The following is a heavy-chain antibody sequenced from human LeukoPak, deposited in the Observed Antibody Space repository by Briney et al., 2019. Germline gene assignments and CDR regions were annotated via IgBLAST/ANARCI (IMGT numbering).Heavy chain of an antibody. CDR3: ARGKYYFDY. V-gene: IGHV4-61*08. CDR2: IYYSGNT. CDR1: GGSISSGGYY. J-gene: IGHJ4*02. Sequence: SETLSLTCTVSGGSISSGGYYWSWIRQHPGKGLEWIGYIYYSGNTYYNPSLKSRLTTSLDTSKNQFSLKLSSVTAADTAVYYCARGKYYFDYWGQGTLVTVSS.